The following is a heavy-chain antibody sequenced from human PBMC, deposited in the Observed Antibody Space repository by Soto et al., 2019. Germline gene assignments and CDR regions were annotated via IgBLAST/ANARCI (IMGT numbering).Heavy chain of an antibody. CDR3: ARGLQSLFDY. V-gene: IGHV3-33*08. CDR2: IWFDGNKQ. CDR1: GFNFDNYG. Sequence: GSLRLSCQASGFNFDNYGMHWVRQAPGKGLEWVAVIWFDGNKQHYADSVKGRFTISRDNSKNTLYVQMTSLRAEDTAVYYCARGLQSLFDYWGQGTLVTVSS. J-gene: IGHJ4*02.